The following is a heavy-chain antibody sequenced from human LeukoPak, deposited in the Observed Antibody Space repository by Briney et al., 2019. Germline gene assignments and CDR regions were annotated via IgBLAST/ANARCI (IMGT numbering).Heavy chain of an antibody. V-gene: IGHV3-23*01. CDR2: ISSTGGTT. D-gene: IGHD1-26*01. Sequence: PGRSLRLSCAASGITFSSYGMSWVRQAPGKGLEWVSSISSTGGTTYYADSVKGRFTISRDNSKNTLYLQMNSLRAEDTAVYYCATERSYYESPEGSVGAFDIWGPGTMVTVSS. CDR3: ATERSYYESPEGSVGAFDI. CDR1: GITFSSYG. J-gene: IGHJ3*02.